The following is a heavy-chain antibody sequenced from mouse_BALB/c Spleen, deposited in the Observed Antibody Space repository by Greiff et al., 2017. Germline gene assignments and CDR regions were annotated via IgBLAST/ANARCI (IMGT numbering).Heavy chain of an antibody. J-gene: IGHJ2*01. CDR3: ARGRGFYYGYDGYYFDY. D-gene: IGHD2-2*01. CDR2: ISSGGST. CDR1: GFTFSSYA. Sequence: EVKVVESGGGLVKPGGSLKLSCAASGFTFSSYAMSWVRQTPEKRLEWVASISSGGSTYYPDSVKGRFTISRDNARNILYLQMSSLRSEDTAMYYCARGRGFYYGYDGYYFDYWGQGTTLTVSS. V-gene: IGHV5-6-5*01.